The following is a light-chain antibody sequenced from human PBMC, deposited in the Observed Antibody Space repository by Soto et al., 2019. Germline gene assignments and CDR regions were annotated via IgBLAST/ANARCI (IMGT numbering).Light chain of an antibody. J-gene: IGKJ1*01. CDR2: GAS. V-gene: IGKV3-20*01. CDR3: QQHGSSPPSWT. Sequence: ETVLTQSPGTLSLSPGERATLFCRASQSVSSNYLAWYQQKPGQAPRLLIYGASSRATGIPGRFSGSGSGTDFSLTISRLEPEDSAVYYCQQHGSSPPSWTFGQGTKVEIK. CDR1: QSVSSNY.